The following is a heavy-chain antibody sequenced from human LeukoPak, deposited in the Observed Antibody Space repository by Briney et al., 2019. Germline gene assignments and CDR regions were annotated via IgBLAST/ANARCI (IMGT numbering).Heavy chain of an antibody. CDR1: GYTFTAYY. D-gene: IGHD3-16*01. V-gene: IGHV1-2*02. CDR2: VNPYSGAP. CDR3: AKGGPCDN. Sequence: ASLKVSCKTSGYTFTAYYIHWVRQAPGQGLEWMGWVNPYSGAPNYAQKFEGRITMTSDTSISTAYMELSRLTSDDTAVYYCAKGGPCDNWGQGTPVTVSS. J-gene: IGHJ4*02.